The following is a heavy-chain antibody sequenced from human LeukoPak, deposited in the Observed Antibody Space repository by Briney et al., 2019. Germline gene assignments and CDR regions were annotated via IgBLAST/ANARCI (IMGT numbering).Heavy chain of an antibody. CDR2: IKQDGRKK. J-gene: IGHJ4*02. Sequence: GGSLRLSCAASGFTFTSYGMNWVRQTPGKGLEWVACIKQDGRKKFYADSVKGRFTISRDNSKNTLYLQMNSLRAEDTAVYFCAGLPGATRYFDSWGQGVLVTVSS. CDR3: AGLPGATRYFDS. CDR1: GFTFTSYG. D-gene: IGHD1-1*01. V-gene: IGHV3-7*01.